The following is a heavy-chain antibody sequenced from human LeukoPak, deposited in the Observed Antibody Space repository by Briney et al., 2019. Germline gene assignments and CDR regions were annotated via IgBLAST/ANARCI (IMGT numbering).Heavy chain of an antibody. CDR1: GFTFSSYA. D-gene: IGHD2-2*01. V-gene: IGHV3-64*01. Sequence: AGGSLRLSCAASGFTFSSYAMHWVRQAPGKGLEYVSAISSNGGSTYYANSVKGRFTISRDNSKNTLYLQMGSLRAEDMAVYYCARDFGSTSFYYYYYMDVWGKGTTVTVSS. J-gene: IGHJ6*03. CDR2: ISSNGGST. CDR3: ARDFGSTSFYYYYYMDV.